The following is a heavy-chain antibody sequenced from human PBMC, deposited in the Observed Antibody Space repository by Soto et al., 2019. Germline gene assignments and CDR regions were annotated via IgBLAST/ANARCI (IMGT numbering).Heavy chain of an antibody. V-gene: IGHV3-33*01. D-gene: IGHD3-10*01. CDR1: GFTFSSYG. Sequence: QVQLVESGGGVVQPGRSLRLSCAASGFTFSSYGMHWVRQAPGKGLEWVAVIWYDGSEKYYADSVRGRFTISRDNSKNTLYLQVNSLTAEDTAVYYCARDPSTMGYYFDYWGQGILVTVSS. CDR3: ARDPSTMGYYFDY. J-gene: IGHJ4*02. CDR2: IWYDGSEK.